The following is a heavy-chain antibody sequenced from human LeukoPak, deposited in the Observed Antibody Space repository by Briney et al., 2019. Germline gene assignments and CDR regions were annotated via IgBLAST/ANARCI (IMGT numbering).Heavy chain of an antibody. J-gene: IGHJ6*03. CDR3: AKEGKDFWSGYRPYYYYMDV. V-gene: IGHV3-30*02. Sequence: GGSLRLSCAASGFTFSSYGMHWVRQAPGKGLEWVAFIRYDGSNKYYADSVKGRFTISRDNSKNTLYLQMNSLRAEDTAVYYCAKEGKDFWSGYRPYYYYMDVWGKGTTVTVSS. CDR1: GFTFSSYG. CDR2: IRYDGSNK. D-gene: IGHD3-3*01.